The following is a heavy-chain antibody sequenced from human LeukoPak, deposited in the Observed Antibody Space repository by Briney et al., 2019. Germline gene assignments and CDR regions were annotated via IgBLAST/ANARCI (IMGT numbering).Heavy chain of an antibody. D-gene: IGHD1-26*01. Sequence: ASVTVSCKASGYTFTNYGISWVRQAPGQGLEWMGWISTYNGNTNYAQKFQGRVTLTTDTSTSTAYMELRSLRSDDTAVYYCARTPFRYSGSYYDAFDIWGQGTMVTVSS. J-gene: IGHJ3*02. CDR3: ARTPFRYSGSYYDAFDI. CDR1: GYTFTNYG. CDR2: ISTYNGNT. V-gene: IGHV1-18*01.